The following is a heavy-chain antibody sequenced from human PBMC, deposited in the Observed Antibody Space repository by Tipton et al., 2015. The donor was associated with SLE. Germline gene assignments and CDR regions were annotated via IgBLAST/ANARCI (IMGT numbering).Heavy chain of an antibody. CDR3: ARGDLPGEGDWYFDL. J-gene: IGHJ2*01. CDR1: GGSISSGGYY. V-gene: IGHV4-39*07. CDR2: INHSGST. Sequence: TLSLTCTVSGGSISSGGYYWSWIRQRPGKGLEWIGEINHSGSTNYNPSLKSRVTISVDTSKNQFSLKLSSVTAADTAVYYCARGDLPGEGDWYFDLWGRGTLVTVSS. D-gene: IGHD7-27*01.